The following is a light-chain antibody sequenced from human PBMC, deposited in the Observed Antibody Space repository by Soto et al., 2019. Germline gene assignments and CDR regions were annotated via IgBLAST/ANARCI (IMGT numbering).Light chain of an antibody. CDR3: SSYASTSPLV. J-gene: IGLJ3*02. CDR1: TSDVGGFNY. CDR2: EVS. V-gene: IGLV2-14*01. Sequence: QSALTQPASVSGSPGQSITISCTGTTSDVGGFNYVSWYQQHPGKAPRLMIYEVSNRPSGVSHRFSGSKSGNTASLTISGLQSEDEADYYCSSYASTSPLVFGGGTQLTVL.